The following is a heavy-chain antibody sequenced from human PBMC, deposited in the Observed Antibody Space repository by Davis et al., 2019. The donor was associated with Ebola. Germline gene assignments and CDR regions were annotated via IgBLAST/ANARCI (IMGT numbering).Heavy chain of an antibody. Sequence: GESLKISCAASGFTFSTYWMSWVRQAPGKGLEWVATIKEDGSEKYYVDSVKGRFTISRDNVKNSLYLLMNGLRADDTAVYYCARDPPRRYDYWGQGTLVTVSS. J-gene: IGHJ4*02. D-gene: IGHD3-16*02. CDR1: GFTFSTYW. CDR2: IKEDGSEK. CDR3: ARDPPRRYDY. V-gene: IGHV3-7*01.